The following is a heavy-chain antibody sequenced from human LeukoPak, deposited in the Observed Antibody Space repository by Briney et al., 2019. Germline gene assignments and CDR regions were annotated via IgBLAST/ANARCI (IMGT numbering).Heavy chain of an antibody. J-gene: IGHJ3*02. CDR3: ARNGGSRRGDDAFDI. Sequence: GASVKVSCKASGYTFTGYYMHWVRQAPGQGLEWMGWINPNSGGTNYAQKFQGRVTMTRDTSISTAYMELSRLRSDDTAVYYCARNGGSRRGDDAFDIWGQGTMVTVSS. CDR2: INPNSGGT. D-gene: IGHD2-15*01. CDR1: GYTFTGYY. V-gene: IGHV1-2*02.